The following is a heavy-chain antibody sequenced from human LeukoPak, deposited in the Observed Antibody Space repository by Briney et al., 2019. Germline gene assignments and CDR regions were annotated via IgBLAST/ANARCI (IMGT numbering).Heavy chain of an antibody. Sequence: SETLSLTCTVSGGSVSCGLYYWTWIPQPPGKGLEWVGRVSASGTTDYNPSLKSRVIISVDTSKNQFSLRLSSVTAADTAVYYCARLQYFDMDVWGKGTTVTVSS. CDR2: VSASGTT. V-gene: IGHV4-61*02. CDR1: GGSVSCGLYY. D-gene: IGHD4-11*01. J-gene: IGHJ6*03. CDR3: ARLQYFDMDV.